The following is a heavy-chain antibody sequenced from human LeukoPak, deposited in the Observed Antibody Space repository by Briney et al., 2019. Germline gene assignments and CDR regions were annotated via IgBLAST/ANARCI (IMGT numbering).Heavy chain of an antibody. CDR3: AREGSDIVVVPAAVGATSGFDY. D-gene: IGHD2-2*01. Sequence: ASVKVSCKASRYTFTGYYMHWVRQAPGQGLEWMGWINPNSGGTNYAQKFQGRVTMTRDTSISTAYMELSRLRSDDTAVYYCAREGSDIVVVPAAVGATSGFDYWGQGTLVTVSS. V-gene: IGHV1-2*02. CDR2: INPNSGGT. J-gene: IGHJ4*02. CDR1: RYTFTGYY.